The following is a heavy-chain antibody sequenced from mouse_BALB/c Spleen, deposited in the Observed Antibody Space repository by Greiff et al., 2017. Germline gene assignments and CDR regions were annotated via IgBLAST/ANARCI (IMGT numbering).Heavy chain of an antibody. D-gene: IGHD2-4*01. CDR1: GFTFSDYY. CDR3: ARAPPMITNAMDY. V-gene: IGHV5-4*02. Sequence: EVHLVESGGGLVKPGGSLKLSCAASGFTFSDYYMYWVRQTPEKRLEWVATISDGGSYTYYPDSVKGRFTISRDNAKNNLYLQMSSLKSEDTAMYYCARAPPMITNAMDYWGQGTSVTGSS. CDR2: ISDGGSYT. J-gene: IGHJ4*01.